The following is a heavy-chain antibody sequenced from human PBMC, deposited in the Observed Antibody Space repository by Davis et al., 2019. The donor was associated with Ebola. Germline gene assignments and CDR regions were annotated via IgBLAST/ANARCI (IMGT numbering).Heavy chain of an antibody. CDR1: GGTFSSYA. Sequence: SVNVSCKASGGTFSSYAISWVRQAPGQGLEWMGRIIPILGIANYAQKFQGRVTITADKSTSTGYMELSSLRSEDTAVYYCARLPTFNSKYVVRGMDVWGQGTTVTVSS. D-gene: IGHD4-11*01. CDR3: ARLPTFNSKYVVRGMDV. J-gene: IGHJ6*02. V-gene: IGHV1-69*04. CDR2: IIPILGIA.